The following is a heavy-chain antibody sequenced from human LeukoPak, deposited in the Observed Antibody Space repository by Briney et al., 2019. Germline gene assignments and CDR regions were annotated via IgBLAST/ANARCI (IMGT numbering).Heavy chain of an antibody. D-gene: IGHD3-9*01. CDR1: GGSISSSSYY. Sequence: PSETLSLTCTVSGGSISSSSYYWGWIRQPPGKGLEWIGSIYYSGSTNYNPSLKSRVTISVDTSKNQFSLKLSSVTAADTAVYYCARPGGYDILTGYYTDWGQGTLVTVSS. CDR2: IYYSGST. V-gene: IGHV4-39*01. CDR3: ARPGGYDILTGYYTD. J-gene: IGHJ4*02.